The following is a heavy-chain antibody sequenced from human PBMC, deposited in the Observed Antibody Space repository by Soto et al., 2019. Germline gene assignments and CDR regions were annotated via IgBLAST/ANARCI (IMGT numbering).Heavy chain of an antibody. CDR3: ARHSGSYDSSGRLEGNFDF. Sequence: PGESLKISCKGSGYSFTTYWIGWVRQMPGQGLEWMGTIYPGDSDTRYSPSFQGQITISADKSISTAYLQWSSLKASDTAIYYCARHSGSYDSSGRLEGNFDFWGQGTQVTLSS. CDR2: IYPGDSDT. D-gene: IGHD3-22*01. CDR1: GYSFTTYW. V-gene: IGHV5-51*01. J-gene: IGHJ4*02.